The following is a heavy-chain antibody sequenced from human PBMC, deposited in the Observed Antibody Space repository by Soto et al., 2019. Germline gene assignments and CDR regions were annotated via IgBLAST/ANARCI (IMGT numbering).Heavy chain of an antibody. D-gene: IGHD6-19*01. CDR1: GYTFTSYD. V-gene: IGHV1-8*01. Sequence: ASVKVSCKASGYTFTSYDINWVRQATGQGLEWMGWMNPNSGNTGYAQKFQGRVTMTRNTSINTAYMELSSLRSEDTAVYYCARVPTIRQGQWLVPGYYYYYMDVWGKGTTVTVSS. J-gene: IGHJ6*03. CDR3: ARVPTIRQGQWLVPGYYYYYMDV. CDR2: MNPNSGNT.